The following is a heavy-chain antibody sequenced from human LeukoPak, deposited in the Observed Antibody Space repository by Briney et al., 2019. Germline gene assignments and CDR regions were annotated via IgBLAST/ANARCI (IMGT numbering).Heavy chain of an antibody. V-gene: IGHV4-34*01. CDR1: GGTFSGYY. CDR2: INHSGST. Sequence: SETLSLTCAVYGGTFSGYYWSWIRQPPGRGLEWIGEINHSGSTNYNPSLKSRVTISVDASKNQYYLKLSSVTAADTAVYYCARIDIAMVRGAAKAGMDVWGKGTTVTVSS. J-gene: IGHJ6*04. D-gene: IGHD3-10*01. CDR3: ARIDIAMVRGAAKAGMDV.